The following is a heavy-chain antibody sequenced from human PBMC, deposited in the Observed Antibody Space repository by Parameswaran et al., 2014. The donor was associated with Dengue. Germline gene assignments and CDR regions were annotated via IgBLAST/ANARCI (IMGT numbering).Heavy chain of an antibody. V-gene: IGHV7-4-1*02. D-gene: IGHD6-13*01. CDR3: AREQQQFRSDSDYYYHGMDV. CDR2: INTNTGNP. Sequence: WVRQAPGQGLEWMGWINTNTGNPTYAQGFTERFVFSLDTSVSTAYLQISSLKAADTAVYYCAREQQQFRSDSDYYYHGMDVWGQGTPVTVSS. J-gene: IGHJ6*02.